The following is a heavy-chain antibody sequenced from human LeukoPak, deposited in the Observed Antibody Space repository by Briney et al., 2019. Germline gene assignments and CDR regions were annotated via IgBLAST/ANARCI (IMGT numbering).Heavy chain of an antibody. J-gene: IGHJ1*01. Sequence: ASVKVSCKASGYTFTGYYMHWVRQAPGRGLEWMGWINPNSGGTNYAQKFQGRVTMTRDTSINTAYMELSRLTSDDTAVFYCARGYYDSSDFEYFHHWGQGTLVTVSS. CDR3: ARGYYDSSDFEYFHH. CDR2: INPNSGGT. CDR1: GYTFTGYY. V-gene: IGHV1-2*02. D-gene: IGHD3-22*01.